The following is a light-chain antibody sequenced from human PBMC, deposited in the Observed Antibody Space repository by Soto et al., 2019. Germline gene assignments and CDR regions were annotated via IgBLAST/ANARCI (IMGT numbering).Light chain of an antibody. Sequence: QSALTQPASVSGSPGQSITFSCTGTSNDIGGYNYVSWYQQHPGKAPKLMIFDVSNRPSGVSYRFSGTKSGNTASLTISGLHDEDEADYYCCSSTSSSTLLFGRGTQLTVL. CDR3: CSSTSSSTLL. CDR1: SNDIGGYNY. CDR2: DVS. V-gene: IGLV2-14*01. J-gene: IGLJ2*01.